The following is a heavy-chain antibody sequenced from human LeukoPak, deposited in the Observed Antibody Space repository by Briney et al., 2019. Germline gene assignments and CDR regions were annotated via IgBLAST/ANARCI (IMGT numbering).Heavy chain of an antibody. D-gene: IGHD6-13*01. J-gene: IGHJ5*02. Sequence: SETLSLTCTVSGYSISSGYYWGWIRQPPGKGLEWIGSIYHSGSTSYNPSLRSRVTISVDTSKNQLSLKLTSVTPADTAVYYCARKAAAGIPPLYNWFDPWGQGTLVTVSA. V-gene: IGHV4-38-2*02. CDR1: GYSISSGYY. CDR3: ARKAAAGIPPLYNWFDP. CDR2: IYHSGST.